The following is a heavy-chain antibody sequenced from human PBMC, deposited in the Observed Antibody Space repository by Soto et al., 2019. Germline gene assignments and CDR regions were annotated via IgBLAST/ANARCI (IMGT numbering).Heavy chain of an antibody. Sequence: QITLKEAGPTLVKPTQTLTLTCTFSGFSRSTDGVGVGWIRQPPGKALEWLALIYCDDDKRYSPSLKSRLTITKDTSKHQVGLTMTNMDPVDTATYYCAHAYGGTSWPNDAFDVWGQGTVVTVSS. CDR3: AHAYGGTSWPNDAFDV. V-gene: IGHV2-5*02. J-gene: IGHJ3*01. CDR1: GFSRSTDGVG. CDR2: IYCDDDK. D-gene: IGHD2-2*01.